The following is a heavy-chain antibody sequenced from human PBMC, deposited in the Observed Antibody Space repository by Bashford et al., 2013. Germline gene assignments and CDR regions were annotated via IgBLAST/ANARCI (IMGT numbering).Heavy chain of an antibody. J-gene: IGHJ4*01. CDR1: GGSFSGYY. D-gene: IGHD2-15*01. CDR2: INHSGST. V-gene: IGHV4-34*01. CDR3: ARGGGSGGGYFDY. Sequence: SETLSLTCAVYGGSFSGYYWSWIRQPPGKGLEWIGEINHSGSTNYNPSLKSRVTISVDTSKNQFSLKLSSVTAADTAVYYCARGGGSGGGYFDYVGPRSPGHRLL.